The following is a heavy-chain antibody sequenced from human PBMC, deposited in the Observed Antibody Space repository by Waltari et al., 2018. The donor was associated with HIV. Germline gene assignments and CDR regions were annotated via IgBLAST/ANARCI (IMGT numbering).Heavy chain of an antibody. J-gene: IGHJ4*02. CDR1: GFTFSSYW. Sequence: EVQLVESGGGLVQPGGSLRLSCAASGFTFSSYWLSWVRQAPGKGLEWVANIKQDGREKYDVDLVKGRFTISRDNAKNSVYLQMNSRRVEDTAVYFCARDSSLRYYFDYWGQGTLVTVAS. CDR3: ARDSSLRYYFDY. CDR2: IKQDGREK. V-gene: IGHV3-7*01. D-gene: IGHD2-2*01.